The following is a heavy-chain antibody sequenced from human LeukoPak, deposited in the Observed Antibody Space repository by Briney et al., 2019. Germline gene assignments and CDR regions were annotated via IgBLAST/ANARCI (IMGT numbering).Heavy chain of an antibody. CDR2: TRNKANSYTT. D-gene: IGHD4-23*01. J-gene: IGHJ4*02. Sequence: GGSLRLSCAASGFTFSDHYMDWVRQAPGKGLEWVGRTRNKANSYTTEYAASVKGRFTISRDDSKNSLYLQMNSLKTEDTAVYYCARGHGGRSDYWGRGTLVTVSS. CDR1: GFTFSDHY. CDR3: ARGHGGRSDY. V-gene: IGHV3-72*01.